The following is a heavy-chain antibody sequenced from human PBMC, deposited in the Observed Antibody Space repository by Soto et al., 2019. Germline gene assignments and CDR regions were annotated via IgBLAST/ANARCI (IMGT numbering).Heavy chain of an antibody. CDR3: ATFIRGGYYFDY. Sequence: QVQLVQSGAEVKKPGSSVKVSCKASGSTFSSYAISWVRQAPGQGLEWMGGIIPIFGRANYAQKFQGRVTITADESTSTAYMELSSLRSEDTAVYYCATFIRGGYYFDYWGQGTLVTVSS. V-gene: IGHV1-69*01. J-gene: IGHJ4*02. D-gene: IGHD3-10*01. CDR2: IIPIFGRA. CDR1: GSTFSSYA.